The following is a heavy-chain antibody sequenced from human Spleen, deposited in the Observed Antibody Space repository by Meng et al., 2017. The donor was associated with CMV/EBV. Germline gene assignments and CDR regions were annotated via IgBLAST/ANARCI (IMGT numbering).Heavy chain of an antibody. V-gene: IGHV3-30*04. CDR1: GFTFSTYS. Sequence: GESLKISCVVSGFTFSTYSMHWVRQAPGKGLEWVAVISSDGSDKYYADSVRGRFTISRDNSKTTLSLQRTSLRAEDTAVYYCARSGYYDFWSGSYCDYWGQGTLVTVS. CDR3: ARSGYYDFWSGSYCDY. D-gene: IGHD3-3*01. CDR2: ISSDGSDK. J-gene: IGHJ4*02.